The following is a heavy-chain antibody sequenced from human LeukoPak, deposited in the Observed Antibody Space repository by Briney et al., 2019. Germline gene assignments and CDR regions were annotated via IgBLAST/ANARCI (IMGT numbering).Heavy chain of an antibody. D-gene: IGHD3-10*01. V-gene: IGHV3-21*01. J-gene: IGHJ4*02. Sequence: GSLRLSCAASGFTFSSYAMSWVRQAPGKGLEWVSSISSSSSYIYYADSVKGRFTISRDNAKNSLYLQMNSLRAEDTAVYYCARDSWVDYYGSGSSYWGQGTLVTVSS. CDR3: ARDSWVDYYGSGSSY. CDR2: ISSSSSYI. CDR1: GFTFSSYA.